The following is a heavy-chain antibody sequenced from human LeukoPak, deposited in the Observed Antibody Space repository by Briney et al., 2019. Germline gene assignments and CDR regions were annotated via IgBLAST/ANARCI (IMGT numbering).Heavy chain of an antibody. V-gene: IGHV1-46*01. D-gene: IGHD2-2*01. CDR1: GYTFTGYY. J-gene: IGHJ5*02. CDR3: ATRRISRSTRYKWFAP. Sequence: ASVKVSCKASGYTFTGYYMHWVRQAPGQGLEWMGIINPSGGSTSYAQKFQGRVTMTRDMSTSTVYMELSSLRSEDTAVYYCATRRISRSTRYKWFAPWGQGTLVTVSS. CDR2: INPSGGST.